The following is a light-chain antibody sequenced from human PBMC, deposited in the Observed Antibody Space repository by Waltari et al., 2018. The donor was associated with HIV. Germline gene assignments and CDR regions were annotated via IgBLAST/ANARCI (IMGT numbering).Light chain of an antibody. CDR1: SSDVGGYNS. J-gene: IGLJ3*02. CDR2: EVI. V-gene: IGLV2-14*01. CDR3: TSYTSGSTLVM. Sequence: QSALIQPASVSGSPGQSITISCTGISSDVGGYNSVSWYQHHPGKAPKLLISEVINRPPGVSNRVSASKSGNTASLTISGLQPEDEAYYYCTSYTSGSTLVMFGGGTKLTVL.